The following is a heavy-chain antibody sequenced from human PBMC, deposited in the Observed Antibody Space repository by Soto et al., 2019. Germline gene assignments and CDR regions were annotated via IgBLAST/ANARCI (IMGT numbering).Heavy chain of an antibody. CDR2: ISGSGAT. CDR1: GFSFSYA. J-gene: IGHJ4*02. D-gene: IGHD6-19*01. CDR3: ERDLRSASGWYAPGY. Sequence: DVQLLESGGGLVQPGGSLRLSCVVSGFSFSYAIIWVRQAPGKGQEWVSSISGSGATNYADSVKGRFTFTRDNARDTVYLQMNSLRAEDTAVYYCERDLRSASGWYAPGYWGQGTLVTVSS. V-gene: IGHV3-23*01.